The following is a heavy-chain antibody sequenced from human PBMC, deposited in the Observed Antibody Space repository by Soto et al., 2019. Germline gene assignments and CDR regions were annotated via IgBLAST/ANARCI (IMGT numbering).Heavy chain of an antibody. CDR3: ARGLFDFWSGYYFDI. Sequence: ASVKGACKASGYTFTRYAMHWVRQTPGQRLEWMGWINAGNGNTKYSQKFQGRVTITRDTSASTAYMELSSLRSEDTAVYYCARGLFDFWSGYYFDIWGQGTMVTVSS. CDR1: GYTFTRYA. CDR2: INAGNGNT. V-gene: IGHV1-3*01. D-gene: IGHD3-3*01. J-gene: IGHJ3*02.